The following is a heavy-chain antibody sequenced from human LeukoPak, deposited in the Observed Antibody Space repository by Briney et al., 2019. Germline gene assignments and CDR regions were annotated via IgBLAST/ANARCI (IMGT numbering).Heavy chain of an antibody. D-gene: IGHD3-10*01. Sequence: SETLSLTCAVYGGSFSGYYWSWIRQPPGKGLEWIGEINHSGSTNYNPSLKSRVTKSVDTSKNQFSLKLSSVTAADTAVYYCARGLLLWFGDFDYWGQGTLVTVSS. J-gene: IGHJ4*02. CDR1: GGSFSGYY. CDR3: ARGLLLWFGDFDY. CDR2: INHSGST. V-gene: IGHV4-34*01.